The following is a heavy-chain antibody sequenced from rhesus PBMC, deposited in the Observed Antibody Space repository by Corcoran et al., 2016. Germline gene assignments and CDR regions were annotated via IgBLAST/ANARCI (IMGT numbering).Heavy chain of an antibody. V-gene: IGHV4-122*02. CDR3: ARGGGTAAFDY. CDR2: ITYSGST. Sequence: QVQLQESGPGLVKPSETLSLTCAVSGGSISSGYYYWSWIRQPPGKGLEWIGYITYSGSTSYNPSLKSRVTISSDTSKNKFSLRLSSVTAADTAVYYCARGGGTAAFDYWGQGVLVTVSS. CDR1: GGSISSGYYY. D-gene: IGHD1-44*01. J-gene: IGHJ4*01.